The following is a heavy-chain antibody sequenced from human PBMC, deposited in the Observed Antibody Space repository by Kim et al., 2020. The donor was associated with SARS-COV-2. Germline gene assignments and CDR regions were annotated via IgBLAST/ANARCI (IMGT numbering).Heavy chain of an antibody. CDR3: AGDRWFGEPYSGFDP. CDR2: IYYSGST. CDR1: GGSISSYY. D-gene: IGHD3-10*01. V-gene: IGHV4-59*01. J-gene: IGHJ5*02. Sequence: SETLSLTCTVSGGSISSYYWSWIRQPPGKGLEWIGYIYYSGSTNYNPSLKSRVNISVDTSKNQFSLKQRSVTAADTAVYYCAGDRWFGEPYSGFDPWGQGTLVTVSS.